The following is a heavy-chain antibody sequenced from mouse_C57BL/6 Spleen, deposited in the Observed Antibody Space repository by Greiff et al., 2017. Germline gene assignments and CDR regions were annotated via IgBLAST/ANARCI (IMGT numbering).Heavy chain of an antibody. D-gene: IGHD1-1*01. J-gene: IGHJ4*01. CDR3: ARQGVVGDYAMDY. Sequence: QVQLKESGPGLVAPSQSLSITCTVSGFSLTSYGVHWVRQPPGKGLEWLVVIWSDGSTTYNSALKSRLSISKDNSKSQVFLKMNSLQTDDTTMYYCARQGVVGDYAMDYWGQGTSVTVSS. CDR2: IWSDGST. V-gene: IGHV2-6-1*01. CDR1: GFSLTSYG.